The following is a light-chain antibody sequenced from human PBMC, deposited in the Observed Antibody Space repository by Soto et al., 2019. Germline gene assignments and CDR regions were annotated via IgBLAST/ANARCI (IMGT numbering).Light chain of an antibody. V-gene: IGKV1-39*01. CDR2: AAS. Sequence: DIQMTQSPSSLSASVGDRVTITCRASQSINRYLNWYQQKQGKAPKLLIYAASSLQSGVPSRFSGSGSETDFTLTISSLQPEDFATYYCQQSYSTPITFGQGTRLEIK. CDR1: QSINRY. J-gene: IGKJ5*01. CDR3: QQSYSTPIT.